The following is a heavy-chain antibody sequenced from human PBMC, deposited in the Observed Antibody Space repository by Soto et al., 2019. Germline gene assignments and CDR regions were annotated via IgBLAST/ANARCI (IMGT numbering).Heavy chain of an antibody. Sequence: GGSLRLSCAASGFDFRNYAMSWVRQAPGKGLEWVSTISGTGATSYYADSVKGRFTISRDNSKNTLYLQMSSLRVEDTAIYYCAKCITTVTTVFDHWGQGALVTVSS. CDR1: GFDFRNYA. CDR2: ISGTGATS. D-gene: IGHD4-17*01. V-gene: IGHV3-23*01. CDR3: AKCITTVTTVFDH. J-gene: IGHJ4*02.